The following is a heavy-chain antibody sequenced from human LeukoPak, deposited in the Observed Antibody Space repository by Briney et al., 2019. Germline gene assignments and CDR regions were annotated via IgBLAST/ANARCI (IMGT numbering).Heavy chain of an antibody. CDR2: INHSVST. CDR3: ARGPYYYVLGSYRPLDY. J-gene: IGHJ4*02. D-gene: IGHD3-16*02. Sequence: SETLSLTCAVYGGSFSGYYWSWTRQPPGKGLEWIGEINHSVSTNYNPSLKSRVTISVDTSQNPFSLKMSSVTAADTPVYYCARGPYYYVLGSYRPLDYWGQGTLVTVSS. V-gene: IGHV4-34*01. CDR1: GGSFSGYY.